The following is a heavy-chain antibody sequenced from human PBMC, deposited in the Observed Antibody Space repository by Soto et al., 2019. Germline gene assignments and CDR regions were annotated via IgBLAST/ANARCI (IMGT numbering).Heavy chain of an antibody. CDR1: GGSISSGAYS. V-gene: IGHV4-30-2*01. D-gene: IGHD3-22*01. J-gene: IGHJ3*02. CDR3: VRDSYDNSAGAVNATFDI. Sequence: QLQLQESGSGLVKPSQTLSLTCAVSGGSISSGAYSWNWIRQPPGKGLEWIGNMYQRGVTFKNPARKSRVTIATDNSKTQFSLELNSVTAADTAVYYCVRDSYDNSAGAVNATFDIWGQGTMVTVSS. CDR2: MYQRGVT.